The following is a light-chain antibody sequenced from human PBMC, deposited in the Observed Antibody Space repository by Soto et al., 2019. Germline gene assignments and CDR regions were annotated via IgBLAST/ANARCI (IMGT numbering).Light chain of an antibody. J-gene: IGLJ1*01. CDR1: SSDVGSYNS. CDR2: RVT. Sequence: QSVLTQPPSASGSPGQSVTISCTGTSSDVGSYNSVSWYQQHPGKAPELLIYRVTERPPGVPDRFSASKSGNTASLTVSGLQADDEADYYCSSKAGNTFYVFGTGTKLTVL. CDR3: SSKAGNTFYV. V-gene: IGLV2-8*01.